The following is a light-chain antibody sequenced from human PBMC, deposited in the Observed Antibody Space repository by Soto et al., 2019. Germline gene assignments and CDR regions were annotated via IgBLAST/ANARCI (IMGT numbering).Light chain of an antibody. CDR3: SSYAGSNNLEVV. Sequence: QSALTQPPSASGSPGQSVTISCTGTSSDVGGYNYVSWYQQHPGKAPKLMIYEVSKWPSGVPDRFSGSKSGNTASLTVSGLQAEDEADYYCSSYAGSNNLEVVFGGGTQLTVL. J-gene: IGLJ2*01. CDR2: EVS. V-gene: IGLV2-8*01. CDR1: SSDVGGYNY.